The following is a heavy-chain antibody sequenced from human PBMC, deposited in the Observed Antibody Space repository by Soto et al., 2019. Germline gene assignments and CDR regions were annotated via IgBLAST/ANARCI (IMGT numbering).Heavy chain of an antibody. CDR1: GGSISSSNW. CDR2: IYHSGST. V-gene: IGHV4-4*02. D-gene: IGHD3-22*01. Sequence: PSETLSLTCAVSGGSISSSNWWSWVRQPPGKGLEWIGEIYHSGSTNYNPSLKSRVTISVDKSKNQFSLKLSSVTAADTAVYYCAREGSSSGPDYEYWGQGTLVTVSS. J-gene: IGHJ4*02. CDR3: AREGSSSGPDYEY.